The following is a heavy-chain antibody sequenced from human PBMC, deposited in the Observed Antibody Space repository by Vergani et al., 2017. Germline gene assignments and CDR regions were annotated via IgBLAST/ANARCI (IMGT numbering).Heavy chain of an antibody. CDR1: GFTFSSYS. V-gene: IGHV3-21*01. J-gene: IGHJ3*02. D-gene: IGHD3-3*01. Sequence: VQLVESGGGFVQPGGSLRLSCAASGFTFSSYSMNWVRQAPGKGLEWVSSISSSSSYIYYADSVKGRFTISRDNAKNSLYLQMNSLRAEDTAVYYCAREANLRFLEWLLSDAFDIWGQGTMVTVSS. CDR2: ISSSSSYI. CDR3: AREANLRFLEWLLSDAFDI.